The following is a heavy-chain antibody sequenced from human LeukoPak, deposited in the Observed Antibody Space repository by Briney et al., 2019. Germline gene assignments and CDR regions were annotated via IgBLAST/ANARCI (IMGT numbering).Heavy chain of an antibody. Sequence: PGGSLRLSCAASGFTVSSNYMSWVRQAPGKGLEWVSVIYSGGSTYYADSVKGRFTISRDNSKNTLYLQMNSLRAEDTAVYYCARERIVVVPAAILGWFDPWGQGTLVTVSS. CDR1: GFTVSSNY. V-gene: IGHV3-53*01. D-gene: IGHD2-2*02. CDR3: ARERIVVVPAAILGWFDP. J-gene: IGHJ5*02. CDR2: IYSGGST.